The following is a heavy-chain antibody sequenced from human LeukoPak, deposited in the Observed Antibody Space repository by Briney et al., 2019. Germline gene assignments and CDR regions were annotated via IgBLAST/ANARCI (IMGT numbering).Heavy chain of an antibody. Sequence: GASVKVSCKASGYTFTSYGISWVRQAPGQGLEWMGWISAYNGNTNYAQKLQGRVTMTTDTSTSTAYMELRSLRSDDMAVYYCARDLSETYYYDSSTDYWGQGALVTVSS. CDR3: ARDLSETYYYDSSTDY. CDR2: ISAYNGNT. J-gene: IGHJ4*02. V-gene: IGHV1-18*03. CDR1: GYTFTSYG. D-gene: IGHD3-22*01.